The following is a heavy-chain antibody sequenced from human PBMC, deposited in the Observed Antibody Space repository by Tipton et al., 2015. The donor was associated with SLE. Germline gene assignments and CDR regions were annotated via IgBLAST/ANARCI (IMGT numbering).Heavy chain of an antibody. CDR3: ASPYQPRVWLRLGDAFDI. J-gene: IGHJ3*02. CDR2: TYYSGST. V-gene: IGHV4-39*01. D-gene: IGHD5-12*01. Sequence: TLSLTCTVSGGSISRSSYYWGWIRQPPGKGLEWIGSTYYSGSTYYNPSLKSRVTISVDTSKNQFSLKLSSVTAADTAVYYCASPYQPRVWLRLGDAFDIWGQGTMVTVSS. CDR1: GGSISRSSYY.